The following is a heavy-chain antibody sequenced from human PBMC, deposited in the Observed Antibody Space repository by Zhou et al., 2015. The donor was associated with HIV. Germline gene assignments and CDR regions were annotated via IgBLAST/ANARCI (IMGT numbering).Heavy chain of an antibody. J-gene: IGHJ4*02. CDR3: ARDNDVSSYYSIFDY. CDR2: IWSGGIKK. V-gene: IGHV3-33*01. CDR1: GFTFSNYG. D-gene: IGHD3-22*01. Sequence: QVQLVESGGGVVQPGKSLRLSCAASGFTFSNYGIHWVRQAPGRGLEWVAVIWSGGIKKYYADSVKGRFTVSRDNSKNTVYLQMNSLRVEDTAVYYCARDNDVSSYYSIFDYWGQGTLVTVSS.